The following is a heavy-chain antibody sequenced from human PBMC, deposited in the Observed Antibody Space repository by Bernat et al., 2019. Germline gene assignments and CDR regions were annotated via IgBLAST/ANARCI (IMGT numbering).Heavy chain of an antibody. J-gene: IGHJ4*02. D-gene: IGHD1-7*01. Sequence: EVQLVESGGGLVKPGGSLRLSCAASGFTFSSYSMNWVRQAPGKGLEWVSSISSSSSYIYYADSVKGRFTISRDNSKNTLFLQMNSLRADDTAVYYCAKDGTTTTSLDYWGQGTLVTVSS. CDR1: GFTFSSYS. V-gene: IGHV3-21*01. CDR2: ISSSSSYI. CDR3: AKDGTTTTSLDY.